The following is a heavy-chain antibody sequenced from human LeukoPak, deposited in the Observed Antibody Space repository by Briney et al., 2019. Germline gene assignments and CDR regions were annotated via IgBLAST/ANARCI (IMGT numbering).Heavy chain of an antibody. CDR2: IRSKAYGGTT. J-gene: IGHJ4*02. V-gene: IGHV3-49*03. Sequence: PGGSLRLSCTASGFTFSDFTMSWFRQAPGKGREWVGFIRSKAYGGTTEYAASVKGRFTISRDDSKSIAYLQMNSLKTEDTAVYYCTRVRGGYPGYYFDYWGQGTLVTVSS. CDR1: GFTFSDFT. D-gene: IGHD3-22*01. CDR3: TRVRGGYPGYYFDY.